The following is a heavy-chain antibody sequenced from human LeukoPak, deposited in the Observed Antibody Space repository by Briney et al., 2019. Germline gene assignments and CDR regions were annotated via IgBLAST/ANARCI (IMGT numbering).Heavy chain of an antibody. V-gene: IGHV3-7*01. D-gene: IGHD5-12*01. J-gene: IGHJ4*02. CDR1: GFTFSSYW. Sequence: GGSLRLSCAASGFTFSSYWMIWVRQAPGKGLEWVANIKQDGSEKYYVDSVRGRFTISRDNAKNSLYLQMNSLRAEDTAVYYCARTGKVATIPWLFDYWGQGTLVTVSS. CDR3: ARTGKVATIPWLFDY. CDR2: IKQDGSEK.